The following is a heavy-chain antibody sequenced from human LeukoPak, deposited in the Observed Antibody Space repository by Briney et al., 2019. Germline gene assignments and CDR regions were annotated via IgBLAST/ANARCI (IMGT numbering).Heavy chain of an antibody. J-gene: IGHJ5*02. D-gene: IGHD2-2*01. CDR3: AGEGGISTNCHVIGDDNWIDP. CDR2: INPDSGAT. CDR1: GYTLSASS. Sequence: ASVKVSCKASGYTLSASSMHWVRQAPGQGLEWMGWINPDSGATNYAQKFQGRVIMTSDTSISTAYLELSRLRSDDTAVYYCAGEGGISTNCHVIGDDNWIDPWGQGTLVTVSS. V-gene: IGHV1-2*02.